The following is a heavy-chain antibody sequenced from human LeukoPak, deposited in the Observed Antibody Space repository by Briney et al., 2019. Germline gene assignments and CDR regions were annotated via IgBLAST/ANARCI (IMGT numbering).Heavy chain of an antibody. Sequence: GGSLRLSCAASGFSFSDYSMNWVRQAPGKGLECVSYISSDSSTINYADSVKGRFTISRDNSKNTLYLQMNSLRAEDTAVYYCARDLYDSSESAFDIWGQGTMVTVSS. CDR2: ISSDSSTI. V-gene: IGHV3-48*01. D-gene: IGHD3-22*01. CDR1: GFSFSDYS. J-gene: IGHJ3*02. CDR3: ARDLYDSSESAFDI.